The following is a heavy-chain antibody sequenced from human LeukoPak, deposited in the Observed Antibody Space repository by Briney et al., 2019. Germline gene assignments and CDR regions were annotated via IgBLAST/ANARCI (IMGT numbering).Heavy chain of an antibody. CDR1: GYTFTSYA. D-gene: IGHD2-15*01. J-gene: IGHJ6*03. V-gene: IGHV1-2*02. CDR3: AGSQNYYYYMDV. CDR2: INPNSGGT. Sequence: ASVKVSCKASGYTFTSYAMNWVRQAPGQGLEWMGWINPNSGGTNYAQKFQGRVTMTRDTSISTAYMELSRLRSDDTAVYYCAGSQNYYYYMDVWGKGTTVTVSS.